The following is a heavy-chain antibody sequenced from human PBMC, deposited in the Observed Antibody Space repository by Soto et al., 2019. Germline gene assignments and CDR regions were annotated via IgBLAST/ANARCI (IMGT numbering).Heavy chain of an antibody. CDR3: AKGCGSGGSCYIIDY. CDR1: GLTFRTYG. CDR2: ISNEGSDE. J-gene: IGHJ4*02. Sequence: QVQLVESGGGVVQPGRSLRLSCEVSGLTFRTYGMHWVRQAPGKGLEWGAIISNEGSDEKYADSVKGRFTISRDNSNNTLYLQMNSLRVEDTAVYYCAKGCGSGGSCYIIDYGGQGTLVTVSS. D-gene: IGHD2-15*01. V-gene: IGHV3-30*18.